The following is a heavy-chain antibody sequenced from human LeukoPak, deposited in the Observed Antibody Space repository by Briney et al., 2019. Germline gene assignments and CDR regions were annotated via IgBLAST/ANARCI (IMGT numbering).Heavy chain of an antibody. D-gene: IGHD3-22*01. Sequence: GGSLRRSCAASGFTFSSYSMNWVRQAPGKGLEWVSSISSSSSYIYYADSVKGRFTISRDNAKNSLYLQMNSLRAEDTAVYYCARGPTYYYDSSGYPTPFGFDYWGQGTLVTVSS. CDR1: GFTFSSYS. V-gene: IGHV3-21*01. CDR3: ARGPTYYYDSSGYPTPFGFDY. J-gene: IGHJ4*02. CDR2: ISSSSSYI.